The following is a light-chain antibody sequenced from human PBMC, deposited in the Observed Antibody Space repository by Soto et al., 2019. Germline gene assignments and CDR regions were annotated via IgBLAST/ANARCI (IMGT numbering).Light chain of an antibody. J-gene: IGKJ4*01. V-gene: IGKV3-20*01. CDR2: GAS. CDR1: QSISSSH. CDR3: QHYDNSPVA. Sequence: EIVLTQSPGTLSLSPGERATLSCRASQSISSSHLAWYQQKPGQAPRLLIYGASSRAIGIPDRFSGSGSGTYFTLTISSLEAEDFALYLCQHYDNSPVAFGGGTKVEIK.